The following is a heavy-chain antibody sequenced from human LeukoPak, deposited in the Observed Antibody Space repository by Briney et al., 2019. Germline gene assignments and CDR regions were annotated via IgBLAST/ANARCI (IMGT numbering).Heavy chain of an antibody. CDR3: ATTRPYGTTWAGAFED. CDR2: FSGGGDS. J-gene: IGHJ4*01. Sequence: PGGTLRLSCVASGFTSGVYAMSWVRQAPGKGLEWVSAFSGGGDSFYADSVRGRFSVSADKSKNILYLQMNSLRAEDTAVYYCATTRPYGTTWAGAFEDWGQGTPVTVSS. V-gene: IGHV3-23*01. CDR1: GFTSGVYA. D-gene: IGHD6-19*01.